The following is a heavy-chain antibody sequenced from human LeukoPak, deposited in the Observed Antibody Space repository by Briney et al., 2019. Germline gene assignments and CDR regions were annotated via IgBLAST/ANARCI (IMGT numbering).Heavy chain of an antibody. D-gene: IGHD4-17*01. CDR3: ARSSTTMTTGDY. Sequence: PSGTLSLTCTVSGDSIDKSTYYWGWIRQPPGKGLEWIGSIYYTGSTYYNPSLKSRVTVSVDTSKNQFSLKLSSVTAADTAVYYCARSSTTMTTGDYWGPGTLVTVSS. J-gene: IGHJ4*02. V-gene: IGHV4-39*01. CDR1: GDSIDKSTYY. CDR2: IYYTGST.